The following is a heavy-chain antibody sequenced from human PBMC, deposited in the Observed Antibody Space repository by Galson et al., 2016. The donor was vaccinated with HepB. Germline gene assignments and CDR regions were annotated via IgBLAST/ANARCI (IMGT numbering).Heavy chain of an antibody. Sequence: SLRLSCAASGFKFISHALNWVRQAPGRGLEWISSIGSDTRYTYYADSVKGRFTVSRDNAKNSLYLLLNSLRADDTAVDYCARSGLTAEFDYWGQGTLVAVSS. V-gene: IGHV3-21*01. CDR1: GFKFISHA. CDR2: IGSDTRYT. D-gene: IGHD2-21*02. CDR3: ARSGLTAEFDY. J-gene: IGHJ4*02.